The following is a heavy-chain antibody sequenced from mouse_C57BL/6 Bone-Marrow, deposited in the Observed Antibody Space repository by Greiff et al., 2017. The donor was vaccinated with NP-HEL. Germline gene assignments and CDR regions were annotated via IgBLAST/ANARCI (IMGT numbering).Heavy chain of an antibody. Sequence: VQLQQSGAELVRPGASVKLSCTASGFNIKDDYMHWVKQRPEQGLEWIGWIDPENGDTEYASKFQGKATITADTSSNTAYLQLSSLTSEDTAVYYCNTDGAMDYWGQGTSVTVSS. J-gene: IGHJ4*01. D-gene: IGHD2-3*01. CDR2: IDPENGDT. CDR1: GFNIKDDY. V-gene: IGHV14-4*01. CDR3: NTDGAMDY.